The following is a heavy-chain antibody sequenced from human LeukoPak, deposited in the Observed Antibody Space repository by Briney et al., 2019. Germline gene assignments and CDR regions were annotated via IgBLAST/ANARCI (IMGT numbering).Heavy chain of an antibody. Sequence: GGSLRLSCAASGFTFSSYAMSWVRQAPGKGLEWVSAISGSGGSTYYADSVKGRFTISRDNSKNTLYLQMNSLRAEDTAVYYCAKSGSGYTYYYYMDVWGKGTTVTVSS. J-gene: IGHJ6*03. CDR1: GFTFSSYA. CDR3: AKSGSGYTYYYYMDV. V-gene: IGHV3-23*01. CDR2: ISGSGGST. D-gene: IGHD3-3*01.